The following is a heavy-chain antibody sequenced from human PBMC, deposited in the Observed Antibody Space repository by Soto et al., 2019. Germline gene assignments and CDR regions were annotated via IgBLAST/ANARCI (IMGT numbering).Heavy chain of an antibody. Sequence: EVQLVESGGGLVQPGGSLRLSCAASGFTVSRKYMTWVRQAPGKGLEWVSLIQSGGTTYYADSVKGRFTISRDTSENTLHLQMDSLRVEDTAVYYCARDDVLCAGGRCYGIPLDVWCKGTKVTVSS. V-gene: IGHV3-66*01. CDR1: GFTVSRKY. CDR2: IQSGGTT. J-gene: IGHJ6*04. CDR3: ARDDVLCAGGRCYGIPLDV. D-gene: IGHD2-15*01.